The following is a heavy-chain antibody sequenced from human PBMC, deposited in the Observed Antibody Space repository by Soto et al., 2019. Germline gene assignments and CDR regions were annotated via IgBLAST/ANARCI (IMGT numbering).Heavy chain of an antibody. J-gene: IGHJ4*02. CDR2: ISYDGSNK. D-gene: IGHD4-17*01. CDR1: GFTFSSYG. CDR3: AKGLSTTVVTPTDY. V-gene: IGHV3-30*18. Sequence: GGSLRLSCAASGFTFSSYGMHWVRQAPGKGLEWVAVISYDGSNKYYADSVKGRFTISRDNSKNTLYLQMNSLRAEDTAVYYCAKGLSTTVVTPTDYWGQGTLVTVSS.